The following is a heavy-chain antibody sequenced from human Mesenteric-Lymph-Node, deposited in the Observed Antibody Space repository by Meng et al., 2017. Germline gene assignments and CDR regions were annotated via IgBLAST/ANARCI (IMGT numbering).Heavy chain of an antibody. CDR2: IYYSGST. CDR3: ASNPTGTRGNWFDP. J-gene: IGHJ5*02. V-gene: IGHV4-30-4*01. CDR1: GGSISSGDYY. D-gene: IGHD1-7*01. Sequence: QVQLQEAGPGLVKPSPTLSLPCTVSGGSISSGDYYWSWIRQPPGKGLEWIGYIYYSGSTYYNPSLKSQVTISVDTSKNQFSLKLSSVTAADTAVYYCASNPTGTRGNWFDPWGQGTLVTVSS.